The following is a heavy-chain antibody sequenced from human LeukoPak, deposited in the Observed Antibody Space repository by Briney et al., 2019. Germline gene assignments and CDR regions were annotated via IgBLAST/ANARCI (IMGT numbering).Heavy chain of an antibody. CDR2: IYTSGST. Sequence: SEALSLTCTDSVGSLTGYYWSWIRQPPGKGLEWIGYIYTSGSTNYNTSIEGRVSVAVATSKNQFCLKLSSVTAADTAVYYCARQLYNWNGFVPWGQRTLGTVSS. J-gene: IGHJ5*02. CDR3: ARQLYNWNGFVP. V-gene: IGHV4-4*09. CDR1: VGSLTGYY. D-gene: IGHD1-20*01.